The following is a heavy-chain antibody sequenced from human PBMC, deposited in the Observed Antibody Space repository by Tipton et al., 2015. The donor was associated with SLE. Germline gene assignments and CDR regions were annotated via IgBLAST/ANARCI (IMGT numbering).Heavy chain of an antibody. CDR2: IYHSESP. CDR3: HGGASHYYGSGRFSRGDYSDIDV. Sequence: SLRLSCAVSGGSIISSSWWSWVRQPPGKGLEWIGDIYHSESPNYNPSLKSRVTISIDKSKNQFSLKLTSVTAADTALYYCHGGASHYYGSGRFSRGDYSDIDVWGQGTTVTVSS. V-gene: IGHV4-4*02. D-gene: IGHD3-10*01. CDR1: GGSIISSSW. J-gene: IGHJ6*02.